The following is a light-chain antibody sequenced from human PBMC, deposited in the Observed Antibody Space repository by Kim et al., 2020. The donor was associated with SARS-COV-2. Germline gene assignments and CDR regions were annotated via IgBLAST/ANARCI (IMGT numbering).Light chain of an antibody. J-gene: IGLJ2*01. CDR2: RDS. CDR3: LTWDSSGV. Sequence: SYELTQPPSVSVSPGQTASITCSGDKLGDKYTCWYQQKPGQSPVLVIYRDSRRPSGIPERFSGSNSGNTATLIISGTQAMDEAVYYCLTWDSSGVFGGGT. V-gene: IGLV3-1*01. CDR1: KLGDKY.